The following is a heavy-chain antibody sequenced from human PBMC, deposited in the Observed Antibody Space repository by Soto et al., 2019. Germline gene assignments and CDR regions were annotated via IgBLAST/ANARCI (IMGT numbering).Heavy chain of an antibody. CDR2: IYYSGST. V-gene: IGHV4-61*01. Sequence: SETLSLTCTVSGGSVSSGSYYWSWIRQPPGKGLEWIGYIYYSGSTNYNPSLKSRVTISVDTSKNQFSLKLRSVTAADTAVYYCARVVKNYYDSSGAPGAFDIWGQGTMVTVSS. CDR1: GGSVSSGSYY. J-gene: IGHJ3*02. CDR3: ARVVKNYYDSSGAPGAFDI. D-gene: IGHD3-22*01.